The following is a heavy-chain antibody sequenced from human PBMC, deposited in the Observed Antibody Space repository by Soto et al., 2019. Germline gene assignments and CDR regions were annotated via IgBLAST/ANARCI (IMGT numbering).Heavy chain of an antibody. J-gene: IGHJ6*02. Sequence: HPGGSLRLSCTASGFTFGDYAMSWVRQAPGKGLEWVGFIRSKAYGGTTEYAASVKGRFTISRDDSKSIAYLQMNSLKTEDTAVYYCTRRHSSSWFYYYYGMDVWGQGTTVTVSS. D-gene: IGHD6-13*01. CDR2: IRSKAYGGTT. V-gene: IGHV3-49*04. CDR3: TRRHSSSWFYYYYGMDV. CDR1: GFTFGDYA.